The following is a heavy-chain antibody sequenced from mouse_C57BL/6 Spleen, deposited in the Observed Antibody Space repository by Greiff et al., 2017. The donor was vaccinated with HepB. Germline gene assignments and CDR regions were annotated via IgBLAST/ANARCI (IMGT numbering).Heavy chain of an antibody. CDR1: GYTFTSYW. CDR3: ARYTTVVERYYFDY. Sequence: QVQLQQPGAELVRPGSSVKLSCKASGYTFTSYWMHWVKQRPIQGLEWIGNIDPSDSETHYNQKFKDKATLTVDKSSSTAYMQLSSLTSEDSAVYYWARYTTVVERYYFDYWGQGTTLTVSS. J-gene: IGHJ2*01. D-gene: IGHD1-1*01. CDR2: IDPSDSET. V-gene: IGHV1-52*01.